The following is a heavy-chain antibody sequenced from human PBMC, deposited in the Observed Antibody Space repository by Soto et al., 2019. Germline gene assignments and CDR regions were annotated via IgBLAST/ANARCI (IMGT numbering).Heavy chain of an antibody. CDR3: ARTSIAISGTMSVDY. J-gene: IGHJ4*02. CDR2: VYWDDDK. V-gene: IGHV2-5*02. Sequence: SGPTLVNPTQTLTLTCTVSGFSLSTSGVNVGWIRQPPGKALEWLALVYWDDDKLYSPSLKRRLTITKDTSKNQVVLTMTNMDPVDTATYYCARTSIAISGTMSVDYWGQGTLVTVSS. D-gene: IGHD6-13*01. CDR1: GFSLSTSGVN.